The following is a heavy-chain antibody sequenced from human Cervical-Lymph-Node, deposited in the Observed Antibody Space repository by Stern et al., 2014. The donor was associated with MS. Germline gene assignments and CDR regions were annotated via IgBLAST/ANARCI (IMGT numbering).Heavy chain of an antibody. CDR1: GYSFISSW. Sequence: EVQLGQSAAEVKKPGESLKISCQGSGYSFISSWIGWVRQMPGKGLEWMAIIYPGDSDTRYNPSFQGQVTISADRSVNTAYLQWGSLKASDTAMYYCATSTGYFLLEYYFDYWGQGTLVTVSS. D-gene: IGHD6-19*01. CDR2: IYPGDSDT. J-gene: IGHJ4*02. V-gene: IGHV5-51*01. CDR3: ATSTGYFLLEYYFDY.